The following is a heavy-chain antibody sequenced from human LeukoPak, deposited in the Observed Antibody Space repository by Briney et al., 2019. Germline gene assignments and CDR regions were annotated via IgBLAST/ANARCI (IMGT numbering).Heavy chain of an antibody. CDR1: GFTFDDYG. CDR2: INWNGGST. CDR3: ARVACYDSSGYPFDY. Sequence: GGSLRLSCAASGFTFDDYGMSWVRQAPGKGLEWVSGINWNGGSTGYADSVKGRFTISRDNAKNSLYLQMNSLRAEDTALYYCARVACYDSSGYPFDYWGQGTLVTVSS. V-gene: IGHV3-20*04. J-gene: IGHJ4*02. D-gene: IGHD3-22*01.